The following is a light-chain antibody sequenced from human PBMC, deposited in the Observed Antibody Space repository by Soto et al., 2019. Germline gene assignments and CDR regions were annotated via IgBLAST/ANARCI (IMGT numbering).Light chain of an antibody. CDR3: QHYYTSYTT. V-gene: IGKV3-20*01. Sequence: EIVLTQSPGTLSLSPGERATLSCRASQSVSSSYLAWYQQKPGQAPRLLIYGASSRPTGIPDRFSGSGSGTDFTLTISRLEPEDFAVYYCQHYYTSYTTFGQGTKVDIK. CDR2: GAS. CDR1: QSVSSSY. J-gene: IGKJ1*01.